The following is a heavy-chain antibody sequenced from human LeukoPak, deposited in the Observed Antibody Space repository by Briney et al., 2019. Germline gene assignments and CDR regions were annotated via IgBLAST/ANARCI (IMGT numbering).Heavy chain of an antibody. V-gene: IGHV4-59*08. CDR3: ARHGRYFDWSSEYYFDY. Sequence: SETLSLTCTVSGGSISSYYWSWIRQPPGKGLEWIGYIYYSGSTNYNPSLKSRVTISVDTSKNQFSLKLSSVTAADTAVYYCARHGRYFDWSSEYYFDYWGQRTLVTVSS. CDR2: IYYSGST. D-gene: IGHD3-9*01. J-gene: IGHJ4*02. CDR1: GGSISSYY.